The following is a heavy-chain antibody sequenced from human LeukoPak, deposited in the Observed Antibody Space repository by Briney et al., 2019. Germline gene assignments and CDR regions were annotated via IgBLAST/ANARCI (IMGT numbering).Heavy chain of an antibody. V-gene: IGHV1-69*13. CDR1: GGTFSSYA. J-gene: IGHJ4*02. Sequence: SVKVSCKASGGTFSSYAISWVRQAPGQGLEWMGGIIPIFGTANYAQKFQGRVTITADESTSTAYMELSSLRSEDTAVYYCASSFHDILTGYTHFDYWGQGTLVTVSS. D-gene: IGHD3-9*01. CDR2: IIPIFGTA. CDR3: ASSFHDILTGYTHFDY.